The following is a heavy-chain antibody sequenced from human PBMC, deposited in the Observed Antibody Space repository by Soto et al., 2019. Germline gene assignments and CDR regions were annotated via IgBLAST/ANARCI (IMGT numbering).Heavy chain of an antibody. V-gene: IGHV3-30*18. Sequence: PGGSLRLSCAASGCTFSSYVMHWVRQAPGKGLEWVAVISYGGSNTYYADSVKGRFTISRDNSKDSLYLQMNSLRAEDTAIYYCAKSSVTTTQSFDYWGQGTLVTVSS. D-gene: IGHD4-17*01. CDR3: AKSSVTTTQSFDY. J-gene: IGHJ4*02. CDR2: ISYGGSNT. CDR1: GCTFSSYV.